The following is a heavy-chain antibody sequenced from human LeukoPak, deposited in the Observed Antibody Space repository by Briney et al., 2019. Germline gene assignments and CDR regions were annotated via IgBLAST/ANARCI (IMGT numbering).Heavy chain of an antibody. CDR1: GGSFSGYY. Sequence: SETLSLTCAVYGGSFSGYYWSWIRQPPGKGPEWIGYIYYSGSTNYNPSLKSRVTISVDTSKNQFSLKLSSVTAADTAVYYCARHAYCSGGSCYYFDYWGQGTLVTVSS. D-gene: IGHD2-15*01. J-gene: IGHJ4*02. CDR3: ARHAYCSGGSCYYFDY. CDR2: IYYSGST. V-gene: IGHV4-59*08.